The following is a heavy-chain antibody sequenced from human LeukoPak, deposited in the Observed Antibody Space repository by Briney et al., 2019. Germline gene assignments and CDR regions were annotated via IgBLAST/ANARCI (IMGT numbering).Heavy chain of an antibody. D-gene: IGHD3-3*01. J-gene: IGHJ6*03. CDR2: ITTTFYT. CDR1: GFTFSSYS. Sequence: PGGSLRLSCAASGFTFSSYSFNWVRQVPGKGPEWVSSITTTFYTYYTDSVKGRFTISRDNAKNSLYLQMISLRAEDTAVYYCARVVLEWLLPYYYYYMDVWGKGTTVTVSS. CDR3: ARVVLEWLLPYYYYYMDV. V-gene: IGHV3-21*01.